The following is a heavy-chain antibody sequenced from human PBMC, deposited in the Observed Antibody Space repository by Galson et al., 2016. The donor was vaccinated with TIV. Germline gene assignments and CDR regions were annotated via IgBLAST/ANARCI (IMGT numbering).Heavy chain of an antibody. CDR2: IWFVGSND. J-gene: IGHJ4*02. CDR1: GFTFSSHG. D-gene: IGHD1-1*01. CDR3: ARGELATTKILFDY. Sequence: SLRLSCATSGFTFSSHGMHWVRQAPGKGLEWVAVIWFVGSNDRYADSVKGRFTISRDNSKNTLYLQMNSLRAEDTAMYYCARGELATTKILFDYWGQGTLVTVSS. V-gene: IGHV3-33*01.